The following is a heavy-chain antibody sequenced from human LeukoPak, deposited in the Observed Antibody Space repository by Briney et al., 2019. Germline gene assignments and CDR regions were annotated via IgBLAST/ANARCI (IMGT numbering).Heavy chain of an antibody. CDR3: AKDGHSSSSGWFDP. Sequence: GGSPRLSCAASGFTFSSYGMHWVRQAPGKGLEWVAVIWYDGSNKYYADSVKGRFTISRDNAKNSLYLQINSLRAEDTALYYCAKDGHSSSSGWFDPWGQGTLVTVSS. CDR1: GFTFSSYG. V-gene: IGHV3-33*03. D-gene: IGHD6-6*01. J-gene: IGHJ5*02. CDR2: IWYDGSNK.